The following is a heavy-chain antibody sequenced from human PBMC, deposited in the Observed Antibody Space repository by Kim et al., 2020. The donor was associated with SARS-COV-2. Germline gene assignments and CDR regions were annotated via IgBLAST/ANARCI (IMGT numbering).Heavy chain of an antibody. V-gene: IGHV4-39*01. D-gene: IGHD3-22*01. J-gene: IGHJ4*02. CDR3: ASHYYDSSGYYS. Sequence: YYTPALKSRVTISVDTSKNQFSLKLSSVTAADTAVYYCASHYYDSSGYYSWGQGTLVTVSS.